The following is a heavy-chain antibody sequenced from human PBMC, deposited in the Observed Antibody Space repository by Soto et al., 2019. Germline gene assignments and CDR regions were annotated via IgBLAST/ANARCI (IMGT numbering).Heavy chain of an antibody. J-gene: IGHJ6*01. CDR1: GDTFSSYA. Sequence: SVPVSCKASGDTFSSYAISWVRQSPGQGLEWMGGIIPIFGTANYAQKFQGRVTIAADKSTSTAYMELSSLRSEDTAVYYCANGSYYYGSEPYGMVVSGRGTTGTVSS. V-gene: IGHV1-69*06. D-gene: IGHD3-10*01. CDR3: ANGSYYYGSEPYGMVV. CDR2: IIPIFGTA.